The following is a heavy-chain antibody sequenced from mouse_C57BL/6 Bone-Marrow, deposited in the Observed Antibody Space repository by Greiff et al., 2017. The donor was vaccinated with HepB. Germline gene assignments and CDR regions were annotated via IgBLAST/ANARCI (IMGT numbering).Heavy chain of an antibody. J-gene: IGHJ3*01. Sequence: GGGLVQPKGSLKLSCAASGFSFNTYAMNWVRQAPGKGLEWVARIRSKSNNYATYYADSVKDRFTISRDDSESMLYLQMNNLKTEDTAMYYCVRPEYYSNPFAYWGQVTLVTVSA. CDR2: IRSKSNNYAT. CDR3: VRPEYYSNPFAY. CDR1: GFSFNTYA. D-gene: IGHD2-5*01. V-gene: IGHV10-1*01.